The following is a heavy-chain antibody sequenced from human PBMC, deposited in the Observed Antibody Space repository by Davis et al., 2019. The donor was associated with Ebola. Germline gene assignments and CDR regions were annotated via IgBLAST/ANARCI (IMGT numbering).Heavy chain of an antibody. D-gene: IGHD6-19*01. CDR1: RGTFSSYA. J-gene: IGHJ4*02. CDR3: ARGGYSSGWYAGIDY. Sequence: SVQVSCKASRGTFSSYAISWVRQAPGQGLEWMGRIIPILGIANYAQKFQGRVTITADKSTSTAYMELSSLRSEDTAVYYCARGGYSSGWYAGIDYWGQGTLVTVSS. V-gene: IGHV1-69*04. CDR2: IIPILGIA.